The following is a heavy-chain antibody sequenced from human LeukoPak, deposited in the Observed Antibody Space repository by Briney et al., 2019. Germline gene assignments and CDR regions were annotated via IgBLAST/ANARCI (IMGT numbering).Heavy chain of an antibody. Sequence: GGSLRLSCAASGFTFSSNYMTWVRQTPGKGLEWVSVIYSGGNTYYEDSVMDRFTISRDNSKNTLYLQMNSLRAEDTAVYYCARARVAVAGIDYWGQGTLVTVSS. D-gene: IGHD6-19*01. CDR1: GFTFSSNY. J-gene: IGHJ4*02. CDR2: IYSGGNT. CDR3: ARARVAVAGIDY. V-gene: IGHV3-66*01.